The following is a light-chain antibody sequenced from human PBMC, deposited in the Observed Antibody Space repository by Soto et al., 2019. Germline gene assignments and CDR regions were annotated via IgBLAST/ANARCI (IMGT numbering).Light chain of an antibody. CDR1: QDIRDY. Sequence: IQMTQSPSSLSASVGDRVTITCQASQDIRDYLNWFQQKPGKAPKLLIYDASNLETGVPSRFSGSGSGTHFTFTISSLQPEDIATYYCQQYDTLWTFGQGTKVEIK. CDR3: QQYDTLWT. CDR2: DAS. J-gene: IGKJ1*01. V-gene: IGKV1-33*01.